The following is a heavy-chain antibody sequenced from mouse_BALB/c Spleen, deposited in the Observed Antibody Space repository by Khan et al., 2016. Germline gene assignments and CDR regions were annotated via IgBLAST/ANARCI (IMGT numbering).Heavy chain of an antibody. D-gene: IGHD1-1*01. CDR3: ARAGYYGYLAY. CDR1: GFDFSRYW. V-gene: IGHV4-1*02. Sequence: EVKLLEFGGGLVHPGGSLKLSCAASGFDFSRYWMSWVRQAPGKGLEWIGEINPDSYTINYTPSLKDKFIISRDNAKNTLYLQMSKVRSEDTALYYCARAGYYGYLAYWGQGTLVTVSA. J-gene: IGHJ3*01. CDR2: INPDSYTI.